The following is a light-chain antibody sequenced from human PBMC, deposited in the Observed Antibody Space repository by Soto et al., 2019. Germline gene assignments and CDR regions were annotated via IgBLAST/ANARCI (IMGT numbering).Light chain of an antibody. V-gene: IGKV3-20*01. Sequence: EIVLTQSPGILSLSPGEGATLSCRASQSVRSNYLAWYQQKPGQTPRLLFYGASSRVTGIPVRFSGSGAGTDFTLTISRLEPEDFAVYYCQQYANTPYTFGQGTKLEIK. CDR3: QQYANTPYT. CDR2: GAS. CDR1: QSVRSNY. J-gene: IGKJ2*01.